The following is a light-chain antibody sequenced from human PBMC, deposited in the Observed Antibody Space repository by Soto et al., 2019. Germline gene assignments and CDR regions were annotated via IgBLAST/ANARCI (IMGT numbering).Light chain of an antibody. J-gene: IGLJ2*01. CDR2: LNIDGSH. CDR1: SGHSSYA. CDR3: QTWVTGIVV. Sequence: QLVLTQSPSASASLGASVKLTCTLSSGHSSYAIAWHQQQPEKGPRYLMNLNIDGSHSKGDGIPDRFSGSSSGAERYLTISRLQSEDEADYYCQTWVTGIVVFGGGTKVTVL. V-gene: IGLV4-69*01.